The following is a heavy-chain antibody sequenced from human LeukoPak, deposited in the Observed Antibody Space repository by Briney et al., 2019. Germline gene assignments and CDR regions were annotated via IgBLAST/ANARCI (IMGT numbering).Heavy chain of an antibody. CDR2: ISYDGSNK. J-gene: IGHJ4*02. CDR3: AGDRGIAVAGPVDY. D-gene: IGHD6-19*01. V-gene: IGHV3-30-3*01. Sequence: QPGGSLRLSCAASGFTFSSYAMHWVRQAPGKGLEWVAVISYDGSNKYYADSVKGRFTISRDNSKNTLYLQMNSPRAEDTAVYYCAGDRGIAVAGPVDYWGQGTLVTVSS. CDR1: GFTFSSYA.